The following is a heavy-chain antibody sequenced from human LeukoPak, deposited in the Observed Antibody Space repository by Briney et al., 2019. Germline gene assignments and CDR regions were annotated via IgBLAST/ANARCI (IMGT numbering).Heavy chain of an antibody. D-gene: IGHD5-24*01. J-gene: IGHJ4*02. V-gene: IGHV4-34*01. CDR3: AREGIRRDGYRRVDY. CDR1: GGSFSGYS. Sequence: SETLSLTCAVYGGSFSGYSWSWIRQPPGKGLEWSGEVNHSGSTNYSPSLKSRVTISVDTSKNQFSLKLRSVTAADTAVYYCAREGIRRDGYRRVDYWGQGTLVTVSS. CDR2: VNHSGST.